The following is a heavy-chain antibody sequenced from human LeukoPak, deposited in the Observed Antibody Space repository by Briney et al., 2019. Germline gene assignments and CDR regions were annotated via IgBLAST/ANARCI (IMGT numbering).Heavy chain of an antibody. V-gene: IGHV4-31*03. CDR1: GDSISSGGYY. J-gene: IGHJ4*02. CDR3: ARVTRGVITFDY. Sequence: SQTLSLTCTVSGDSISSGGYYWTWIRQHPGKVLEWIGYIYYSGSTYYNPSLKSRVTMSVDTSKNQFSLKLSSVTAADTSVYYCARVTRGVITFDYWGQGTLVTVSS. CDR2: IYYSGST. D-gene: IGHD3-10*01.